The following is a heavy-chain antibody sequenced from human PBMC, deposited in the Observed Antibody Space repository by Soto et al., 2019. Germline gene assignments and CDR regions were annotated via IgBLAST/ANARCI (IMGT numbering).Heavy chain of an antibody. CDR2: INHSGST. Sequence: SSETLSLTCAVYGGSFSGYYWSWIRQPPGKGLEWIGEINHSGSTNYNPSLKSRVTISVDTSKNQFSLKLSSVTAADTAVYYCARGRGHVWNYRINYYYYMDVWGKGTTVTVAS. V-gene: IGHV4-34*01. D-gene: IGHD1-7*01. CDR3: ARGRGHVWNYRINYYYYMDV. CDR1: GGSFSGYY. J-gene: IGHJ6*03.